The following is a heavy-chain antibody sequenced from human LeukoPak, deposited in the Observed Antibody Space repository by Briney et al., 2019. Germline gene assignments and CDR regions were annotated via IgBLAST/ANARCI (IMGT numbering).Heavy chain of an antibody. J-gene: IGHJ4*02. Sequence: GGSLRLSCAASGFTFSSYAMSWVRQAPGKGLEWVSAISGSGGSTYHADSVKGRFTISRDNAKNSLYLQMNSPRAEDTAVYYCARAADHHGGFDYWGPGTLVTVSS. CDR1: GFTFSSYA. D-gene: IGHD3-16*01. CDR2: ISGSGGST. V-gene: IGHV3-23*01. CDR3: ARAADHHGGFDY.